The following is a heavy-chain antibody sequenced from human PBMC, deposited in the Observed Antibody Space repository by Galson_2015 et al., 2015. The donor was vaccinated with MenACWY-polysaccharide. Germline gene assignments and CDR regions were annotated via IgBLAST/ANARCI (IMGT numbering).Heavy chain of an antibody. J-gene: IGHJ6*02. Sequence: SLRLSCAASGFTFSTYAMHWVRQAPGKGLEWVTVISYEGSNKYYADSVKGRFTSSRDSSQNSFYLQMSSLRADDTAVYYCAREYCSRTTCFGMDVWGQGTTVTVFS. D-gene: IGHD2-2*01. V-gene: IGHV3-30*04. CDR2: ISYEGSNK. CDR1: GFTFSTYA. CDR3: AREYCSRTTCFGMDV.